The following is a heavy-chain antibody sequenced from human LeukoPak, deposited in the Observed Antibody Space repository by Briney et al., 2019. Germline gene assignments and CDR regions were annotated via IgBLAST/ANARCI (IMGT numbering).Heavy chain of an antibody. V-gene: IGHV4-59*08. Sequence: PSETLSLTCTVSGGSISSHYWSWTRQAPGKGLQWVGYTNHVGSTDYNPSLKSRVTISIDTSKNQFSLKLSSVTAADTAVYYCARHYDGRGSGSYYEDYWGQGTLVIVSS. CDR2: TNHVGST. CDR1: GGSISSHY. D-gene: IGHD1-26*01. CDR3: ARHYDGRGSGSYYEDY. J-gene: IGHJ4*02.